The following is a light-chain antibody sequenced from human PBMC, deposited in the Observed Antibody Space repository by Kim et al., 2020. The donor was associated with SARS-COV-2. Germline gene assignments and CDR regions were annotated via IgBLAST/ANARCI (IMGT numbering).Light chain of an antibody. CDR3: SSYTSSKTWV. CDR2: DVT. V-gene: IGLV2-14*03. J-gene: IGLJ3*02. Sequence: QSALTQPASVSGSPGQWFTISCTGSNSDIGGYNYVSWYQQHPGKAPKLIIYDVTKRPSGVYDRFSGSKSGNTASLIISGLQADDEADYYCSSYTSSKTWVFGGGTQLTVL. CDR1: NSDIGGYNY.